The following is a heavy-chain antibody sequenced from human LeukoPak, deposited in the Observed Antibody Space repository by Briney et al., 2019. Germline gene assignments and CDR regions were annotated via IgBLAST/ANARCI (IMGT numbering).Heavy chain of an antibody. Sequence: GGSLRLSCAASGFTFSNAWMSWVRQAPGKGLEWVGRIKSNTEGGTTDYAAPVKGRFTISRDDSKNTLYLQMNSLKTEDTAVYYCTTDWLAYYYGSGRETNWFDPWGQGTLVTVSS. D-gene: IGHD3-10*01. CDR3: TTDWLAYYYGSGRETNWFDP. CDR2: IKSNTEGGTT. J-gene: IGHJ5*02. CDR1: GFTFSNAW. V-gene: IGHV3-15*01.